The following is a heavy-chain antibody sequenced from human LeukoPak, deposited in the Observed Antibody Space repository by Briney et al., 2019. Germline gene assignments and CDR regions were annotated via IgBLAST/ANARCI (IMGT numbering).Heavy chain of an antibody. D-gene: IGHD2-8*02. CDR1: GYTFIGYY. V-gene: IGHV1-2*02. CDR3: ARDYRTVDGDAFDI. Sequence: ASVKVSCTASGYTFIGYYMHWVRQAPGQGLEWMGWINPNSGGTNYAQKFQGRVTMTGDTSISTAYMELSRLRSDDTAVYYCARDYRTVDGDAFDIWGQGTMVIVSS. CDR2: INPNSGGT. J-gene: IGHJ3*02.